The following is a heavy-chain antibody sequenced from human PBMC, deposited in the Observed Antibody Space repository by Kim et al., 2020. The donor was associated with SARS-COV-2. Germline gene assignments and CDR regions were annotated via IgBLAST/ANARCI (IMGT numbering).Heavy chain of an antibody. CDR3: ARLITIFGVVIGMDV. V-gene: IGHV4-39*01. D-gene: IGHD3-3*01. J-gene: IGHJ6*02. Sequence: PPLKSRVTISVNTAKNQFSLKLGAVTAADTAVYYCARLITIFGVVIGMDVWGQGTTVTVSS.